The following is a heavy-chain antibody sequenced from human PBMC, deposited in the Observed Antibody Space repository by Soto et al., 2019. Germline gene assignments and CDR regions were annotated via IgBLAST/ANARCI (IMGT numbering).Heavy chain of an antibody. V-gene: IGHV1-18*01. Sequence: ASVKVSCQASGYTFTSYGISWVRQAPGQGLEWMGWISAYNGNTNYAQKLQGRVTMTTDTSTSTAYMELRSLRSDDTAVYYCARVKSDFWSGYYGTLDAFDIWGQGTMVTVSS. CDR3: ARVKSDFWSGYYGTLDAFDI. J-gene: IGHJ3*02. CDR2: ISAYNGNT. CDR1: GYTFTSYG. D-gene: IGHD3-3*01.